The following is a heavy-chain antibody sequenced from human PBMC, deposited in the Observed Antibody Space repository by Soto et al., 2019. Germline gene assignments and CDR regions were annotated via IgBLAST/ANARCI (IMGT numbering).Heavy chain of an antibody. CDR1: GGSVSSGSYY. Sequence: QVQLQESGPGLVKPSETLSLTCTVSGGSVSSGSYYWSWIRQPPGKGLEWIGYIYYSGSTNYNPPLTSRVTISVDTSKNQFSLKLSSVTVADTAVYYWASLVGATGWFDPWGQGTLVTVSS. V-gene: IGHV4-61*01. CDR2: IYYSGST. D-gene: IGHD1-26*01. J-gene: IGHJ5*02. CDR3: ASLVGATGWFDP.